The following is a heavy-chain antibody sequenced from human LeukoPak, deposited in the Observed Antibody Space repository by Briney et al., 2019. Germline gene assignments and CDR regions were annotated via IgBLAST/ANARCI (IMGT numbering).Heavy chain of an antibody. J-gene: IGHJ6*02. Sequence: GGSLRLSCAASGFTVSSNYMSWVRQAPGKGLEWVSVIYSGGSTYYADSVKGRFTISRHNCKNTLYLQMNSLRAEDTAVYYCARDSGLWFGGYYYYGMDVWGQGTTVTVSS. CDR1: GFTVSSNY. D-gene: IGHD3-10*01. V-gene: IGHV3-53*04. CDR2: IYSGGST. CDR3: ARDSGLWFGGYYYYGMDV.